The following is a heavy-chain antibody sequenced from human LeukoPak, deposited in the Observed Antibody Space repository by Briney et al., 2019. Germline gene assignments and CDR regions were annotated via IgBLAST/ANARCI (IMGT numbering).Heavy chain of an antibody. Sequence: GRCLSPSWAPSAFTFSSYSMGWARQAPGKGLGWVSAISGSGGSAYYAVSVKGRFTISRDNSQNTLYLQMNSPRAEDTAIYYCAKRRPIDYWGQGTLVTVSS. CDR1: AFTFSSYS. V-gene: IGHV3-23*01. J-gene: IGHJ4*02. CDR2: ISGSGGSA. CDR3: AKRRPIDY.